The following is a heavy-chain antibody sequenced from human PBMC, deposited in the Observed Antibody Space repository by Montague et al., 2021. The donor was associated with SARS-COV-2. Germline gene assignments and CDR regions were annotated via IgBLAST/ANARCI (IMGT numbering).Heavy chain of an antibody. Sequence: SETLSLTCTVSGGSISSYYWSWIRQPPGKGLEWIGDIYYSGSTNXXPSLKSRVTISVDTSKNQFSLKLSSVTAADTAVYYCARRALGYCSSTSCETAFDIWGQGTMVTVSS. J-gene: IGHJ3*02. D-gene: IGHD2-2*01. V-gene: IGHV4-59*08. CDR3: ARRALGYCSSTSCETAFDI. CDR1: GGSISSYY. CDR2: IYYSGST.